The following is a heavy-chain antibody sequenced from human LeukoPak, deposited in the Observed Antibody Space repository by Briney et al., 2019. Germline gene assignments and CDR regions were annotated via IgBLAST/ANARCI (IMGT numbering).Heavy chain of an antibody. J-gene: IGHJ5*02. V-gene: IGHV1-46*01. CDR3: ARGTISIAVAGNWFDP. D-gene: IGHD6-19*01. CDR1: GYTFTSYY. Sequence: ASVKLSCKASGYTFTSYYMHWVRQAPGQGLEWMGIINPSGGSTSYAQKFQGRVTMTRDTSTGTVYMELSSLSSEDTAVYYCARGTISIAVAGNWFDPWGQGTLVNFSS. CDR2: INPSGGST.